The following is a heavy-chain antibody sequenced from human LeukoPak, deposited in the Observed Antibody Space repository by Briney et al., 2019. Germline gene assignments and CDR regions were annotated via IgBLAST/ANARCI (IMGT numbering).Heavy chain of an antibody. J-gene: IGHJ5*02. D-gene: IGHD2-8*01. CDR3: AKDVRRCNGACT. Sequence: GGSLRLSCAASGFSFSTYSFSWVRQAPGKGLEWVSGISASGGDTFYADSVKGRFAISRDNSKNTLSLQMNSLRVEDTAIYYCAKDVRRCNGACTWGQGTLVTVSS. CDR1: GFSFSTYS. V-gene: IGHV3-23*01. CDR2: ISASGGDT.